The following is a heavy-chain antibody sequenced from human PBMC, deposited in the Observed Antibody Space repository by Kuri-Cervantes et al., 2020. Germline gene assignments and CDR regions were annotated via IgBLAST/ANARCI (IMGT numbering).Heavy chain of an antibody. V-gene: IGHV3-7*01. CDR2: IKPNGSEK. Sequence: GESLKISCAASRLTLKNYWMTWVRQAPGKGLEWVATIKPNGSEKFHADSVKGRFTISRDNAKNSLYLQMNSLRAEDSAMYYCARLYRDLAAAGSIDPWGQGTLVTVSS. CDR1: RLTLKNYW. J-gene: IGHJ5*02. D-gene: IGHD6-13*01. CDR3: ARLYRDLAAAGSIDP.